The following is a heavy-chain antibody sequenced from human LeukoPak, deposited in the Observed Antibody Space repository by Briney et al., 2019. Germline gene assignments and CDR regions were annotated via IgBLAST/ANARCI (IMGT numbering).Heavy chain of an antibody. D-gene: IGHD5-12*01. CDR2: IYYSGST. CDR3: AREYDIVATRFFDY. Sequence: SETLSLTCTVSGGSISSYNWSWIRQPPGKGLEWIGYIYYSGSTNYNPSLKSRVTISVDTSKNQFSLKLSSVTAADTAVYYCAREYDIVATRFFDYWGQGTLVTVSS. V-gene: IGHV4-59*01. CDR1: GGSISSYN. J-gene: IGHJ4*02.